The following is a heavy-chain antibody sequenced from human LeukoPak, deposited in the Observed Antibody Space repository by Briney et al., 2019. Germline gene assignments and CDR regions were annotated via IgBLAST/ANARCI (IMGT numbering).Heavy chain of an antibody. CDR3: ARDGTAAGLYFDF. V-gene: IGHV3-7*01. J-gene: IGHJ4*02. CDR2: IRQDGVEK. CDR1: GFIFSSYW. D-gene: IGHD6-13*01. Sequence: GGSLRLSCAVSGFIFSSYWMNWVRQAPGKGLEWVASIRQDGVEKSYVDSVKGRFIISRDSAKNSLYLQMSSLRAEDTAVYYCARDGTAAGLYFDFWGQGTLVTVSS.